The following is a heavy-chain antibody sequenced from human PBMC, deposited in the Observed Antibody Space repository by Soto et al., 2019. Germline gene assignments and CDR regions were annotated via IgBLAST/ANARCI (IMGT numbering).Heavy chain of an antibody. V-gene: IGHV1-69*13. CDR2: IIPIFGTA. J-gene: IGHJ5*02. CDR1: GGTFSSYA. CDR3: ARDTFEYSSSSDPYNWLDP. Sequence: SVKVSCKASGGTFSSYAISWVRQAPGQGLEWMGGIIPIFGTANYAQKFQGRVTITADESTSTAYMELSSLRSEDTAVYYCARDTFEYSSSSDPYNWLDPWGQGALVTVSS. D-gene: IGHD6-6*01.